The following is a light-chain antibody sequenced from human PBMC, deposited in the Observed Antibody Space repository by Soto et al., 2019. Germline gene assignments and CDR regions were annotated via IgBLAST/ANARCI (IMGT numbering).Light chain of an antibody. CDR1: SSDIGAYKY. Sequence: QSALTQPASVSGSPGQSITISCTGTSSDIGAYKYVAWYQQQSGQAPKLMTYEVNNRPSGVSNRFSGSKSGNTASLTIAGLQAEDEADYYCCSYTSSNPVVFGGGTKVTVL. CDR2: EVN. J-gene: IGLJ3*02. CDR3: CSYTSSNPVV. V-gene: IGLV2-14*01.